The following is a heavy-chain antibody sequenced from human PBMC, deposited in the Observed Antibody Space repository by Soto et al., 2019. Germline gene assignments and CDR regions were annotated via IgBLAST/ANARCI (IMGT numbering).Heavy chain of an antibody. J-gene: IGHJ3*02. CDR3: AARDGYNYRSAFDI. CDR2: IIPIFGTA. V-gene: IGHV1-69*13. CDR1: GGTFSSYA. Sequence: GASVKVSCKASGGTFSSYAISWVRQAPGQGLEWMGGIIPIFGTANYAQKFQGRVTITADESTSTAYMELSSLRSEDTAVYYCAARDGYNYRSAFDIWGQGTMVTVS. D-gene: IGHD5-12*01.